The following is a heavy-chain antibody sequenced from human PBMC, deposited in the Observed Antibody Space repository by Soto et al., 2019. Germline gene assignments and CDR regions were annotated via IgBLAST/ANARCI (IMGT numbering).Heavy chain of an antibody. CDR1: GFSLSTSGVG. J-gene: IGHJ5*02. Sequence: SGPTLVNPTQTLTLTCTFSGFSLSTSGVGVGWIRQPPGKALEWLALIYWDDDKRYSPSLKSRLTITKDTSKNQVVLTMTNMDPVDTATYYCAHVRQPDYCSSTSCSYNWFDPWGQGTLVTVSS. CDR3: AHVRQPDYCSSTSCSYNWFDP. V-gene: IGHV2-5*02. CDR2: IYWDDDK. D-gene: IGHD2-2*01.